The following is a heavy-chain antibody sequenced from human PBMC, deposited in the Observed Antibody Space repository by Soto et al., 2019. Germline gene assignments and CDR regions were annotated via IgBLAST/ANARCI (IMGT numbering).Heavy chain of an antibody. CDR3: ARDRPVEDTAMVTATVDCYYYYGMDV. CDR1: GFTFTSSA. J-gene: IGHJ6*02. V-gene: IGHV1-3*01. D-gene: IGHD5-18*01. Sequence: GASGKVSCKASGFTFTSSAVQWVRQARGQRLEWIGWINAGNGNTKYSQKFQGRVTITRDTSVSTAYMELSSLRSDDTAVYYCARDRPVEDTAMVTATVDCYYYYGMDVWGQGTTVTVSS. CDR2: INAGNGNT.